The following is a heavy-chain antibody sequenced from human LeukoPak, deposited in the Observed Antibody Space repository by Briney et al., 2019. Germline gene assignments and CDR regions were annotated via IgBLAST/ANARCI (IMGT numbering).Heavy chain of an antibody. D-gene: IGHD5-18*01. V-gene: IGHV1-69*04. CDR2: IIPILGIA. CDR3: ARNGGLQLWLHFDY. Sequence: SVKVSCKASGGTFSSYAISWVRQAPGQGLEWMGRIIPILGIANYAQKFQGRVTITADKSTSTAYMELSSLRSEDTAVYYCARNGGLQLWLHFDYWAREPWSPSPQ. J-gene: IGHJ4*02. CDR1: GGTFSSYA.